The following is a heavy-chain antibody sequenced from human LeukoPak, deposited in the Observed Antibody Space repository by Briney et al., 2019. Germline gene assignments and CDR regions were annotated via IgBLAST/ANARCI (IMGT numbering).Heavy chain of an antibody. CDR2: IYSGGST. Sequence: GGSLRLSCAASGFIVSSNYMSWVRQAPGKGLEWVSVIYSGGSTYYADSVKGRFTISRDNSKNTLYLQMNSLRAEDTAVYYCARETYSYGYVGYWGQGTLVTVSS. V-gene: IGHV3-66*01. D-gene: IGHD5-18*01. J-gene: IGHJ4*02. CDR3: ARETYSYGYVGY. CDR1: GFIVSSNY.